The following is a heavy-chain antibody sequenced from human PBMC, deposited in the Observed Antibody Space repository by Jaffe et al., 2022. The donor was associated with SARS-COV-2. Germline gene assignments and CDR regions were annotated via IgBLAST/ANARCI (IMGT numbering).Heavy chain of an antibody. CDR3: ARDGPSMSSSYVLYYYYGMDV. CDR2: ISSSSSYI. Sequence: EVQLVESGGGLVKPGGSLRLSCAASGFTFSSYSMNWVRQAPGKGLEWVSSISSSSSYIYYADSVKGRFTISRDNAKNSLYLQMNSLRAEDTAVYYCARDGPSMSSSYVLYYYYGMDVWGQGTTVTVSS. V-gene: IGHV3-21*01. J-gene: IGHJ6*02. CDR1: GFTFSSYS. D-gene: IGHD6-6*01.